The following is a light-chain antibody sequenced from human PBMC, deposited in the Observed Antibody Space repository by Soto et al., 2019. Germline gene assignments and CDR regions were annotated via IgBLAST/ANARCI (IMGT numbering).Light chain of an antibody. V-gene: IGLV2-23*02. J-gene: IGLJ1*01. CDR1: SSDVSIYNL. CDR3: CSYTRSGSFV. Sequence: LAQPASVSGSPGQPITISCTGTSSDVSIYNLVSWYQHFPGKAPKLMIYEVNKRPSGVSNRFSGSKSGSTASLTISGLQADDEADYYCCSYTRSGSFVFGTGTKVTVL. CDR2: EVN.